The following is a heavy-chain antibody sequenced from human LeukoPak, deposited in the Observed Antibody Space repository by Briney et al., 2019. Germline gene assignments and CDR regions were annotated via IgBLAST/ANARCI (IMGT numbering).Heavy chain of an antibody. J-gene: IGHJ5*02. Sequence: ASVKVSCKASGYTFTNYDINWVRQATGQGLEWMGWMSPNSGNTGYAQKFQGRVTMTRNTSISTAYMELSSLRSEDTAVYYCARGDYYGSRGYYIFDPWGQGTLVTVSS. CDR3: ARGDYYGSRGYYIFDP. D-gene: IGHD3-22*01. CDR1: GYTFTNYD. V-gene: IGHV1-8*01. CDR2: MSPNSGNT.